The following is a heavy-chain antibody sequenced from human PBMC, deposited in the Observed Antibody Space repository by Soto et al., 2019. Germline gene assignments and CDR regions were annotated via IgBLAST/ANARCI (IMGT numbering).Heavy chain of an antibody. CDR2: ISAYNGNT. CDR3: ARDFGLAKPAVDGMDL. V-gene: IGHV1-18*01. Sequence: GASVKVSCKASGYTFTSYGISWVRQAPGQGLEWMGWISAYNGNTNYAQKLQGRVTMTTDTSTSTAYMELRSLRSDDTAVYYCARDFGLAKPAVDGMDLWGQGTTVTVSS. CDR1: GYTFTSYG. J-gene: IGHJ6*02. D-gene: IGHD6-19*01.